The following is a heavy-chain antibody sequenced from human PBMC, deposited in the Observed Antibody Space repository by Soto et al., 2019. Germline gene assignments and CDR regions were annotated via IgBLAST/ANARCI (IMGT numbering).Heavy chain of an antibody. CDR3: TTEKYYDFWSGYWTYYYYGMDV. J-gene: IGHJ6*02. V-gene: IGHV3-15*07. CDR2: IKSKTDGGTT. D-gene: IGHD3-3*01. CDR1: GFTFSNAW. Sequence: EVQLVESGGGLVKPGGSLRLSCAASGFTFSNAWMNWVRQAPGKGLEWVGRIKSKTDGGTTDYAAPVKGRFTISRGDSKNTLYLQMNSLKTEDTAVYYCTTEKYYDFWSGYWTYYYYGMDVWGQGTTVTVSS.